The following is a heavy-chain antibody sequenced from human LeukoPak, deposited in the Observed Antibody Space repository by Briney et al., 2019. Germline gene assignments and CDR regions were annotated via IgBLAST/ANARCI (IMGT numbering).Heavy chain of an antibody. Sequence: GGSLRLSCAASGFTFSNAWMSWVRQAPGRGLEWVGRIKSKTDGGTTDYAAPVKGRFTISRDDSKNTLYLQMNSLKTEDTAVYYCTTSPGQLRLGELSLFVYFDYWGQGTLVTVSS. CDR2: IKSKTDGGTT. D-gene: IGHD3-16*02. CDR3: TTSPGQLRLGELSLFVYFDY. J-gene: IGHJ4*02. V-gene: IGHV3-15*01. CDR1: GFTFSNAW.